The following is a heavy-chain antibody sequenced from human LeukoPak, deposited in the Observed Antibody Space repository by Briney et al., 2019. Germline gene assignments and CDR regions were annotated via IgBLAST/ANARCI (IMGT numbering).Heavy chain of an antibody. J-gene: IGHJ5*02. CDR3: AKAQSPFQQXERXXXXXXXX. CDR1: GFTFSSYA. CDR2: FSGSSGST. D-gene: IGHD6-13*01. V-gene: IGHV3-23*01. Sequence: PGGSLRLSCAASGFTFSSYAMSWVRQAPGKGLQWVSTFSGSSGSTSYADSVKGRFTISRDNSKNTLFLQMNSLRAEDTAVYYCAKAQSPFQQXERXXXXXXXXWGXXXLXTVSS.